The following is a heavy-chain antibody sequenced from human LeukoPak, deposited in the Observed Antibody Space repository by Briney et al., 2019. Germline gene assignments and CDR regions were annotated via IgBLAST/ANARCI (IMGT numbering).Heavy chain of an antibody. J-gene: IGHJ4*02. CDR1: GFTFSSYA. D-gene: IGHD3-22*01. V-gene: IGHV3-23*01. CDR3: AKVLYYYDSSGYCMDY. Sequence: GGSLRLSCAASGFTFSSYAVSWVRQAPGKGLEWVSAISGSGGSTYYADSVKGRFTISRDNSKNTLYLQMNSLRAEDTAVYYCAKVLYYYDSSGYCMDYWGQGTLVTVSS. CDR2: ISGSGGST.